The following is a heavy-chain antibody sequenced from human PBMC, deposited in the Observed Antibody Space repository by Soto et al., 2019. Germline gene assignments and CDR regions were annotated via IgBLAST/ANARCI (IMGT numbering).Heavy chain of an antibody. CDR2: IYPGDSDT. Sequence: GESLKISCKGSGYTFTNYWIGWVRQMPGKGLGWMGIIYPGDSDTQYNPSFQGKVTISADKSITTTSLQWSSLKASDTAIYYCAASIFYYGMDVWGQGTTVTVSS. CDR1: GYTFTNYW. CDR3: AASIFYYGMDV. J-gene: IGHJ6*02. V-gene: IGHV5-51*01.